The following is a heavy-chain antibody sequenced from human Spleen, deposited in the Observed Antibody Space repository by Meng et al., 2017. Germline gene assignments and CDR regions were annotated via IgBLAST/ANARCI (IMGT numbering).Heavy chain of an antibody. CDR1: GGTFNSYA. CDR2: IIPAFGAP. V-gene: IGHV1-69*01. CDR3: ARVERTYYDYVWGLGRFDP. Sequence: QVQLGEVGAEVKRPGASVKVSCKAPGGTFNSYAISWVRQAPGQGLEWMGGIIPAFGAPNHAQKFQGRVRITADESTTTAYMELSSLRSEDTAVYFCARVERTYYDYVWGLGRFDPWGQGTLVTVSS. J-gene: IGHJ5*02. D-gene: IGHD3-16*01.